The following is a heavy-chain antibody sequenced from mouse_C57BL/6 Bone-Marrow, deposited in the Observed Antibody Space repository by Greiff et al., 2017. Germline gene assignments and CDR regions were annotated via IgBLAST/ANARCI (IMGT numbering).Heavy chain of an antibody. CDR1: GYTFTSYW. D-gene: IGHD2-3*01. CDR2: IDPSDSYT. Sequence: QVQLQQPGAELVMPGASVKLSCKASGYTFTSYWMHWVKQRPGQGLEWIGEIDPSDSYTNYNQKFKGKSTLTVDKSSSTAYMQLSSLTSEDSAVYYCAREKGGYYVWFAYWGQGTLVTVSA. V-gene: IGHV1-69*01. CDR3: AREKGGYYVWFAY. J-gene: IGHJ3*01.